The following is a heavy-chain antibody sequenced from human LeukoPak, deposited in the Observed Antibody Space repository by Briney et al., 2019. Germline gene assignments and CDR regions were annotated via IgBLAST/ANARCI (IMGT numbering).Heavy chain of an antibody. Sequence: GGSLRLSCAASGFTFSSYGMSWVRQAPGKGLEWVSAISGSGGSTYYADSVKGRFTISRDNSKNTLYLQMNSLRAEDTAVYYCASRIVGATWVVVDYWGQGTLVTVSA. J-gene: IGHJ4*02. CDR1: GFTFSSYG. V-gene: IGHV3-23*01. D-gene: IGHD1-26*01. CDR3: ASRIVGATWVVVDY. CDR2: ISGSGGST.